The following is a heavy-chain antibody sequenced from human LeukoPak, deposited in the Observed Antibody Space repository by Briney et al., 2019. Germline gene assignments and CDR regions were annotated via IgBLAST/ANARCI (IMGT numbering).Heavy chain of an antibody. Sequence: GGSLRLSCAASGFTFSSYWMHWVRQAPGKGLVWVSCLNSDGSSTSYADSVRGRFTISGDNAKNTLYLQMDSLRAEDTAVYYCATGNYHAFDIWGQGTMVTVSS. D-gene: IGHD1-7*01. CDR2: LNSDGSST. CDR3: ATGNYHAFDI. CDR1: GFTFSSYW. J-gene: IGHJ3*02. V-gene: IGHV3-74*01.